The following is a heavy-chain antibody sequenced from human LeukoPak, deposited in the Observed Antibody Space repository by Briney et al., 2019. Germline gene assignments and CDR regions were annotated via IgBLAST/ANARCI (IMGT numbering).Heavy chain of an antibody. Sequence: GGSLRLSCLASRFTFSSYTMNWVRQAPGKGLEWVSSIDPSSTYIYYADSVKGRFTISRDNAQNLLYLQMNSLRAEDTAVYYCTRGSYGDYEYWGQGTLVTVSS. D-gene: IGHD4-17*01. V-gene: IGHV3-21*01. J-gene: IGHJ4*02. CDR3: TRGSYGDYEY. CDR2: IDPSSTYI. CDR1: RFTFSSYT.